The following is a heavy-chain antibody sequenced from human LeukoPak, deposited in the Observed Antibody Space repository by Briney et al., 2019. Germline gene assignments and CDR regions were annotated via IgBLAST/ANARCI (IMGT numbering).Heavy chain of an antibody. Sequence: TGGSLRLSCAASGFTFSSYWMSWVRQAPEKGLEWVANIKQDGSEKYYVDSVKGRFTISRDNAKNTLYLQMNSLRAEDTAVYYCARANPYYYGSGSYNYWGQGTLVTVSS. D-gene: IGHD3-10*01. CDR1: GFTFSSYW. CDR2: IKQDGSEK. J-gene: IGHJ4*02. V-gene: IGHV3-7*01. CDR3: ARANPYYYGSGSYNY.